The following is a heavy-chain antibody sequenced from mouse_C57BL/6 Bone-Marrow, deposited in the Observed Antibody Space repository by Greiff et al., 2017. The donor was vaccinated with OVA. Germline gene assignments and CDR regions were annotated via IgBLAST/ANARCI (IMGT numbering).Heavy chain of an antibody. D-gene: IGHD2-5*01. CDR3: ARSPSYYSNYYAMDY. CDR1: GYTFTSYW. V-gene: IGHV1-50*01. CDR2: IDPSDSYT. Sequence: QVQLQQPGAELVKPGASVKLSCKASGYTFTSYWMQWVKQRPGQGLEWIGEIDPSDSYTNYNQKFKGKATLTVDTSSSTAYMQLSSLTSEDSAVYYCARSPSYYSNYYAMDYWGQGTSVTVSS. J-gene: IGHJ4*01.